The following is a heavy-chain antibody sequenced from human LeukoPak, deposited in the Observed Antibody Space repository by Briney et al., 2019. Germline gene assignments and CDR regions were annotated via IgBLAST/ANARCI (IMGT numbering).Heavy chain of an antibody. CDR1: GYTFTGYY. V-gene: IGHV1-2*02. D-gene: IGHD6-13*01. CDR2: INPNSGGT. Sequence: ASVKVSCKASGYTFTGYYMHWVRQAPGQGLEWMGWINPNSGGTNYAQKFQGRVTMTRDTSISTAYMELSRLRSDDTALYYCAKSRSSSWSLAYFDYWGQGTLVTVSS. CDR3: AKSRSSSWSLAYFDY. J-gene: IGHJ4*02.